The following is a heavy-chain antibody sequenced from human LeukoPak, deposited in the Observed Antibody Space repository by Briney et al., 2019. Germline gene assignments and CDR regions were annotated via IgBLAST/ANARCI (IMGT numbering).Heavy chain of an antibody. Sequence: SVKVSCKASGYTFTSYAMNWVRQAPGQGLEWMGGIIPIFGTANYAQKFQGRVTITADESTSTAYMELSSLRSEDTAVYYCARGVEYQLLYGWFDPWGQGTLVTVSS. V-gene: IGHV1-69*13. J-gene: IGHJ5*02. CDR1: GYTFTSYA. CDR2: IIPIFGTA. CDR3: ARGVEYQLLYGWFDP. D-gene: IGHD2-2*02.